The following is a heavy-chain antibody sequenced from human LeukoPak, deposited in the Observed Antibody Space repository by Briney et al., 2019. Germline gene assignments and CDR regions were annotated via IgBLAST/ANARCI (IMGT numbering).Heavy chain of an antibody. Sequence: KPSETLSLTCTVSGGSISSYYWSWIRQPPGKGLEWIGYIYYSGSTNYNPSLKSRVTISVDTSKNQFSLKLSSVTAADTAVYYCAGSGSYYKAWGQGTLVTVSS. V-gene: IGHV4-59*08. CDR2: IYYSGST. CDR3: AGSGSYYKA. D-gene: IGHD3-10*01. CDR1: GGSISSYY. J-gene: IGHJ5*02.